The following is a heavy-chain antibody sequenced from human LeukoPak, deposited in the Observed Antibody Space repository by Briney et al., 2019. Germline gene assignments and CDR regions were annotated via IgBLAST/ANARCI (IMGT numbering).Heavy chain of an antibody. J-gene: IGHJ4*02. Sequence: PSETLSLTCTVSGGSISSGTYYWTWIRQPAGKGLEWIGRIYSSGSTSYNPSLDSRVRISIDTSKNQFSLKLSSVTAADTAVYYCARDHSSGYLDYWGQGTLVTVSS. V-gene: IGHV4-61*02. CDR3: ARDHSSGYLDY. CDR2: IYSSGST. D-gene: IGHD3-22*01. CDR1: GGSISSGTYY.